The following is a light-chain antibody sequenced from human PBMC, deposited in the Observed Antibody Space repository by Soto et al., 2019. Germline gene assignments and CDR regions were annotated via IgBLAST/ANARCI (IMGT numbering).Light chain of an antibody. CDR1: QSIGTG. J-gene: IGKJ1*01. V-gene: IGKV1-5*03. Sequence: DLQMTQSPSTLSASVGDRITITCRASQSIGTGLAWYQQRPGIAPKLLIYEASTLQSGVPSRFSGSGSGAEFSLTINSLQPDDFATDYCQQYTGNSRTFGQGTKV. CDR3: QQYTGNSRT. CDR2: EAS.